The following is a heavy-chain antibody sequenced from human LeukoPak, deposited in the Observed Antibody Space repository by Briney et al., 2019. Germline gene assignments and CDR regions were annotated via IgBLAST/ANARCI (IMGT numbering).Heavy chain of an antibody. V-gene: IGHV4-4*02. CDR3: AREVVVAATGYNWSTP. D-gene: IGHD2-15*01. CDR1: GGSISSSNW. CDR2: IYHSGST. J-gene: IGHJ5*02. Sequence: SETLSLTCAVSGGSISSSNWWSWVRQPPGKGLEWIGEIYHSGSTNYNPSLKSRVTISVDKSKNQFSLKLSSVTAADTAVYYCAREVVVAATGYNWSTPGAREPWSPSPQ.